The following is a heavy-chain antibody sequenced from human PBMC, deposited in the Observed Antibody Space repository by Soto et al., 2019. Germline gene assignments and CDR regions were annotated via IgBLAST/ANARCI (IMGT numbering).Heavy chain of an antibody. CDR3: APGAVAGTVAEYFQR. D-gene: IGHD6-19*01. CDR2: FYHGGST. Sequence: SETLSLTCAVSGYSITSDYYWGWIRQPPGKGLEWLGSFYHGGSTYYHPSLKSRITISVDTSKNQFSLNLRSLTAADTAFYYCAPGAVAGTVAEYFQRWGQGTLVTVSS. V-gene: IGHV4-38-2*01. J-gene: IGHJ1*01. CDR1: GYSITSDYY.